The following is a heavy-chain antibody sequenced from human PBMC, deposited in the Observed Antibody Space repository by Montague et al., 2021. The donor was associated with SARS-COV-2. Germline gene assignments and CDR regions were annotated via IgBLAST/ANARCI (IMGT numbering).Heavy chain of an antibody. CDR1: GGSIASGYNY. D-gene: IGHD3-22*01. J-gene: IGHJ3*01. CDR3: ARAGHSYDSSGYWNAFHV. Sequence: TLSLTCTVSGGSIASGYNYWSWIRQPAGRGLEWIGRMHSSGSTDYNPSLKSRVTISVDLSKNQFSLKLNSVTAADTAGYSCARAGHSYDSSGYWNAFHVWGQGTLVTVSS. V-gene: IGHV4-61*02. CDR2: MHSSGST.